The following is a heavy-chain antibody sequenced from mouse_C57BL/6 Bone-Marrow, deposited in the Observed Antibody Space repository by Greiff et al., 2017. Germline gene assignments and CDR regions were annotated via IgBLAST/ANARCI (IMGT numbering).Heavy chain of an antibody. CDR3: ARPPTVGRGVYAMDY. Sequence: QVQLQQPGAELVKPGASVKLSCKASGYTFTSYWMQWVKQRPGQGLEWIGEIDPSDSYTNYNQKFKGKATLTVDTSSSTAYMQLSSLTSEDSAVYYCARPPTVGRGVYAMDYWGQGTSVTVSS. J-gene: IGHJ4*01. CDR2: IDPSDSYT. CDR1: GYTFTSYW. V-gene: IGHV1-50*01. D-gene: IGHD1-1*01.